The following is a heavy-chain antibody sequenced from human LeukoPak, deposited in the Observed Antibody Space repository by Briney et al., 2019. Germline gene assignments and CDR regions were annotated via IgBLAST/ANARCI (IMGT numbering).Heavy chain of an antibody. D-gene: IGHD1-1*01. V-gene: IGHV1-18*04. J-gene: IGHJ4*02. CDR2: ISAYNGNT. Sequence: GASVKVSCKASGYTFTSYGISWVRQAPGQGLEWMGWISAYNGNTNYAQKLQGRVTMTTDTSTSTAYMELRSLRSDDTAGYYCARVEYNWNDDYYFDYCSQGTLVTVSS. CDR3: ARVEYNWNDDYYFDY. CDR1: GYTFTSYG.